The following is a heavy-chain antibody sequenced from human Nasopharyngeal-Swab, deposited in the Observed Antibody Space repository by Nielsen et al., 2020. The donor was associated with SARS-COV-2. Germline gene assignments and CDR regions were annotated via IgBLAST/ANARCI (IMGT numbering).Heavy chain of an antibody. D-gene: IGHD4-23*01. Sequence: GESLKISCAASGFTVSSNYMSWVRQAPGKGLEWVAVISYDGSNKYYADSVKGRFTISRDNSKNTLYLQMNSLRAEDTAVYYCAKAGRGNSVYYFDYWGQGTLVTVSS. CDR3: AKAGRGNSVYYFDY. J-gene: IGHJ4*02. CDR1: GFTVSSNY. CDR2: ISYDGSNK. V-gene: IGHV3-30*18.